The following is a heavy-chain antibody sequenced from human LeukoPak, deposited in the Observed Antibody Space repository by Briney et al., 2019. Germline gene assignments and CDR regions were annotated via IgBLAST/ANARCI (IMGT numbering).Heavy chain of an antibody. D-gene: IGHD3-3*01. CDR1: GYTFTSYD. Sequence: ASVKVSCKASGYTFTSYDINWVRQATGQGLEWMGWMNPNSGNTGYAQKFQGRVTMTRDTSISTAYMELSRLRSDDTAVYYCARAGRFLEWLFSRWGQGTLATVSS. CDR3: ARAGRFLEWLFSR. J-gene: IGHJ4*02. CDR2: MNPNSGNT. V-gene: IGHV1-8*01.